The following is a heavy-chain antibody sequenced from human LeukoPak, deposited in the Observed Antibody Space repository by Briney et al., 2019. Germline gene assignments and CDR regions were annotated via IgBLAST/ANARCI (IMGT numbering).Heavy chain of an antibody. D-gene: IGHD5-24*01. J-gene: IGHJ4*02. V-gene: IGHV4-39*01. Sequence: SETLSLTCTVSGGAISSSSYYCGWVRQPPGKWLEWIGSIYYSGSTYYNPSLKSRVTISVDTSKNQFSLKLSSVTAADTAVYYCARRAMATISGFFDYWGQGTLVTVSS. CDR2: IYYSGST. CDR1: GGAISSSSYY. CDR3: ARRAMATISGFFDY.